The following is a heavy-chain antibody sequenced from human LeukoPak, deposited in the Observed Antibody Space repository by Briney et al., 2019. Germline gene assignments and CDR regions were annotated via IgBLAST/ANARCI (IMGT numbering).Heavy chain of an antibody. J-gene: IGHJ4*02. Sequence: PGGSLRLSCATSGSALRGYWMLWFRQAPGKGLVWVSRISGDGSITTYADSVKGRFTISRDNTKNILYLQMNSLRDEDTATYYCARSQFDYWGQGILVTVSS. CDR2: ISGDGSIT. CDR3: ARSQFDY. CDR1: GSALRGYW. V-gene: IGHV3-74*01.